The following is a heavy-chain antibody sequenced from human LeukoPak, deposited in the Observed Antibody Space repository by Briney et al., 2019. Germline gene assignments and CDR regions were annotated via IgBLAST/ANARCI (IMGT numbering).Heavy chain of an antibody. V-gene: IGHV3-33*01. CDR1: GFTLSSYG. D-gene: IGHD6-13*01. CDR3: ARGVGQLVPPTDY. Sequence: PGRSLRLSCAASGFTLSSYGMHWVRQAPGKGLEWVAVIWYDGSNKYYADSVKGRFTISRDNSKNTLYLQMNSLRAEDTAVYYCARGVGQLVPPTDYWGQGTLVTVSS. J-gene: IGHJ4*02. CDR2: IWYDGSNK.